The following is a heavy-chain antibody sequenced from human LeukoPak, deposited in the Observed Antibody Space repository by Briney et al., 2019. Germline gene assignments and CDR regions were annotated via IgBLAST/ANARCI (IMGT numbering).Heavy chain of an antibody. V-gene: IGHV1-69*13. CDR2: IIPIFGTA. CDR3: AGVVTASYFDY. Sequence: GASVKVSCKASGGTFSSYAISWVRQAPGQGLEWMGGIIPIFGTANYAQKFQGRVTITADESTSTAYMELSSLRSGDTAVYYCAGVVTASYFDYWGQGTLVTVSS. D-gene: IGHD2-21*02. CDR1: GGTFSSYA. J-gene: IGHJ4*02.